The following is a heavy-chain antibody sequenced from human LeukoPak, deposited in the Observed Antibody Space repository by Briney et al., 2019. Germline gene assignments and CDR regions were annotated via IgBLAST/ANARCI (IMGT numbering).Heavy chain of an antibody. J-gene: IGHJ6*02. CDR3: ARDWLTTSMDV. Sequence: PGGSLRLSCAASGFTFTTYGMHWVRQAPGKGLEWVASMWSDGNDKYSADSVKGRFTISRDNSKNTLYLQMDSLGADDAAVYYCARDWLTTSMDVWGQGTTVTVSS. CDR1: GFTFTTYG. D-gene: IGHD3-3*01. CDR2: MWSDGNDK. V-gene: IGHV3-33*01.